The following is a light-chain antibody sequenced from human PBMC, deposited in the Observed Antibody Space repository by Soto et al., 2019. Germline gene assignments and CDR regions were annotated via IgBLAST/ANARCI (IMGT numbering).Light chain of an antibody. CDR1: SSNFGNNY. Sequence: QSVLTQPPSVSAAPGQKVTISCSGTSSNFGNNYVSWYQQLPGKAPQLLISDDVKRPSGIPDRFSGSKSGTSATLDITGLQSGDEVDYYCGIWDSSLSAGVFGGGTKVTVL. V-gene: IGLV1-51*01. CDR2: DDV. CDR3: GIWDSSLSAGV. J-gene: IGLJ3*02.